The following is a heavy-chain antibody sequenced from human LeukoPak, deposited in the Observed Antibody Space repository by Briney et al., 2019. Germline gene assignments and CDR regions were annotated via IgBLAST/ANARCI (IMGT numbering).Heavy chain of an antibody. J-gene: IGHJ6*02. Sequence: GGSLRLSCTASAFTFSSYSMNWVRQAPGKGLEWVSYISSSSSYTNYADSVKGRFTISRDNAKNSLYLQMNSLRAEDTAVYYCASVGYCSGGSCPLYYYYGMDVWGQGTTVTVSS. D-gene: IGHD2-15*01. CDR1: AFTFSSYS. V-gene: IGHV3-21*05. CDR3: ASVGYCSGGSCPLYYYYGMDV. CDR2: ISSSSSYT.